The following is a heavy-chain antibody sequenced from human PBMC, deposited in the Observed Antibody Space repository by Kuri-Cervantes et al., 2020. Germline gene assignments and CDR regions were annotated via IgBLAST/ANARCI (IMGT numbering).Heavy chain of an antibody. Sequence: GGSLRLSCAASGFTFSSYSMNWVRQAPGKGLEWVSSISGTSGYIYYADSVKGRFTISRDNANNSLYLQMNSLGAEDTAVYYCARGYSQGGYWGQGTLVTVSS. V-gene: IGHV3-21*01. J-gene: IGHJ4*02. CDR1: GFTFSSYS. CDR2: ISGTSGYI. CDR3: ARGYSQGGY. D-gene: IGHD1-1*01.